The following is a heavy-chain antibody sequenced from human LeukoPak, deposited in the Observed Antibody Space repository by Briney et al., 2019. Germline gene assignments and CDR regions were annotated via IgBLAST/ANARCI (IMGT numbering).Heavy chain of an antibody. D-gene: IGHD5-12*01. CDR2: IYYSGST. CDR3: ARGDSAYDYFDY. CDR1: GGSISSYY. J-gene: IGHJ4*02. Sequence: SETQSLTCTVSGGSISSYYWSWIRQPPGKGLEWIGYIYYSGSTNYNPSLKSRVTISVDTSKNQFSLKLSSVTAADTAVYYCARGDSAYDYFDYWGQGTLVTASS. V-gene: IGHV4-59*01.